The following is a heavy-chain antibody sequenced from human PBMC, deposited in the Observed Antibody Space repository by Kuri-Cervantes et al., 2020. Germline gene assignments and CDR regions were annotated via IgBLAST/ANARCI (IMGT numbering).Heavy chain of an antibody. Sequence: LSLTCAASGFTFSNAWMSWVRQAPGKGLEWVGRIKSKTDGGTTDYAAPVKGRFTISRDDTKNTLYLQMNSLRAEDTAVYYCANGHDTNCYNNWGQGTLVTVSS. J-gene: IGHJ4*02. CDR2: IKSKTDGGTT. D-gene: IGHD2-2*02. V-gene: IGHV3-15*01. CDR3: ANGHDTNCYNN. CDR1: GFTFSNAW.